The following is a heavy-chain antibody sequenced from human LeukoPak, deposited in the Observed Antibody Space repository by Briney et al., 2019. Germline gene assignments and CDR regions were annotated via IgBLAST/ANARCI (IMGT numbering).Heavy chain of an antibody. CDR3: TREQDLYYDSSPADY. CDR1: GFTFSDYY. CDR2: IRSKANSYAT. Sequence: GGSLRLSCAASGFTFSDYYMSWVRQASGKGLEWVGRIRSKANSYATAYAASVKGRFTISRDDSKNTAYLQMNSLKTEDTAVYYCTREQDLYYDSSPADYWGQGTLVTVSS. D-gene: IGHD3-22*01. J-gene: IGHJ4*02. V-gene: IGHV3-73*01.